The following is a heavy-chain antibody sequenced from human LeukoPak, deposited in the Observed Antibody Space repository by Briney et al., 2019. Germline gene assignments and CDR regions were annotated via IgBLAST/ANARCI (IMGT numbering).Heavy chain of an antibody. J-gene: IGHJ6*03. D-gene: IGHD2-2*01. CDR2: IYYSGST. CDR1: GGSISIGGSY. CDR3: ARELIVPDGGGYYYYYMDV. V-gene: IGHV4-31*11. Sequence: SQTLSLTCAVSGGSISIGGSYWSWIRQHPGTGLEWIGYIYYSGSTYYNPSLKSRVTISLDTSKNQFSLNLSSVTAADMAVYYCARELIVPDGGGYYYYYMDVWGKGTTVTVSS.